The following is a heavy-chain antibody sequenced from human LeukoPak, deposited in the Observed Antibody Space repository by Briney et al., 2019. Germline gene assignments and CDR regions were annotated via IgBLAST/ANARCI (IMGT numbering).Heavy chain of an antibody. CDR1: GYTFTSYG. CDR3: ATEFVVKGFDY. D-gene: IGHD3-16*02. Sequence: ASVKVSCKASGYTFTSYGISWVRQAPGQGLEWMGLVDPEDGETIYAEKFQGRVTITADTSTDTAYMELSSLRSEDTAVYYCATEFVVKGFDYWGQGTLVTVSS. V-gene: IGHV1-69-2*01. J-gene: IGHJ4*02. CDR2: VDPEDGET.